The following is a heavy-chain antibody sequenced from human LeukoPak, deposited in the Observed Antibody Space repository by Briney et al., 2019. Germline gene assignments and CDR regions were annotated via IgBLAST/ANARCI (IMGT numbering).Heavy chain of an antibody. CDR2: FDPEDGET. V-gene: IGHV1-24*01. D-gene: IGHD6-19*01. Sequence: ASVTVSCTVSGYTLTELSMHWVRQAPGKGLEWMGGFDPEDGETIYAQKFQGRVTMTEDTSTDTAYMELSSLRSEDTAVYYCATGNIAVAGDFDYWGQGTLVTVSS. CDR3: ATGNIAVAGDFDY. CDR1: GYTLTELS. J-gene: IGHJ4*02.